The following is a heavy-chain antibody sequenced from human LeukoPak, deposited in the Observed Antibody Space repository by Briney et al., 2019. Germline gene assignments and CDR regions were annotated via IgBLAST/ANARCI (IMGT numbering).Heavy chain of an antibody. CDR2: IIPIFGTA. Sequence: GSSVKVSCKASGGTFSSYAISWVRQAPGQGLEWMGGIIPIFGTANYAQKFQGRVTITADESTSTAYMELSSLRSEDTAVYYCARKVGRDGYNSFFDYWGQGTLVTVSS. V-gene: IGHV1-69*01. D-gene: IGHD5-24*01. CDR1: GGTFSSYA. CDR3: ARKVGRDGYNSFFDY. J-gene: IGHJ4*02.